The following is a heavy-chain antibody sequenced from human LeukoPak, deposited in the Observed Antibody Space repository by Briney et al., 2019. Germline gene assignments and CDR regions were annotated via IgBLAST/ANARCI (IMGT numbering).Heavy chain of an antibody. CDR2: FKSKTDGGTT. D-gene: IGHD1-26*01. Sequence: GGFLRLSCAASGIIFSNAWMSWVRQAPGKGLEWVGRFKSKTDGGTTDYAAPVKGRFTISRDDSKNTLYLQMNSLKTEDTAVYYCTTDYGGTYYRPFDYWGQGTLVTVSS. CDR1: GIIFSNAW. J-gene: IGHJ4*02. V-gene: IGHV3-15*01. CDR3: TTDYGGTYYRPFDY.